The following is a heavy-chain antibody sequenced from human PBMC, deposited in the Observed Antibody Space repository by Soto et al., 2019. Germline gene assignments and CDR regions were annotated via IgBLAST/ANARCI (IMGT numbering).Heavy chain of an antibody. D-gene: IGHD3-10*01. Sequence: QVHLVQSGAEVKKPRASVKVSCKASGYAFTNYDINWVRQAPGQGLEWMGWISTYTGNTNYAQKLQGRVTMTTDTSTSTAYMELRSLRSDDTAVYYCARGYYYGSGRPTPGGMDVWGQGTTVTVSS. J-gene: IGHJ6*02. CDR1: GYAFTNYD. V-gene: IGHV1-18*01. CDR2: ISTYTGNT. CDR3: ARGYYYGSGRPTPGGMDV.